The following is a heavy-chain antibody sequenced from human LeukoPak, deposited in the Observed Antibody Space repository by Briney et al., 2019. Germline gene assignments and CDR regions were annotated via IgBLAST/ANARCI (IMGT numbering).Heavy chain of an antibody. Sequence: ASVKVSCKASGYTLTGYYMHWVRQAPGQGLEWMGWINPNSGGTNYAQKFQGRVTMTRDTSIRTAYMELSRLRSDDTALYYCAIDRGIQLWERYYYYYMDVWGKGTTVTVSS. CDR2: INPNSGGT. CDR1: GYTLTGYY. CDR3: AIDRGIQLWERYYYYYMDV. J-gene: IGHJ6*03. V-gene: IGHV1-2*02. D-gene: IGHD5-18*01.